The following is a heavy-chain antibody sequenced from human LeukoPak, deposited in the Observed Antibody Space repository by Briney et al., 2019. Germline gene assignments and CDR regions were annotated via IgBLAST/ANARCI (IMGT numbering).Heavy chain of an antibody. Sequence: GGSLRLSCAASGFTFSSYWMHWVRQVPGKGLVWVAHINNPGTGTTYADAVKGRFTISRDNAKNTLYLQMNSLRADDTAMYYCARGSGGFHYWGQGTLITVSS. CDR2: INNPGTGT. J-gene: IGHJ4*02. CDR3: ARGSGGFHY. V-gene: IGHV3-74*01. CDR1: GFTFSSYW. D-gene: IGHD3-3*01.